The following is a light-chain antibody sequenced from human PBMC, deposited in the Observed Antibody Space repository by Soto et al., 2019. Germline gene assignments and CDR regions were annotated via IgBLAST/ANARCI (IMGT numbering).Light chain of an antibody. Sequence: IQMTQSPYTLSASVGDRVTITWLASQSISSWLAWYQQKPGKAPKLMIYDASSLESGVPSRFSGSGSGTECTLTISSLQSEDVAVYYCQQYDNWPITFGQGTRLEI. CDR1: QSISSW. V-gene: IGKV1-5*01. CDR2: DAS. CDR3: QQYDNWPIT. J-gene: IGKJ5*01.